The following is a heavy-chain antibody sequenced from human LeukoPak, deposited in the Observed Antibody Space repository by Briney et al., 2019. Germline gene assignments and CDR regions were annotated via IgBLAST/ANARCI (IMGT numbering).Heavy chain of an antibody. CDR3: ARDATVRGPYGGHHFYSYMDV. CDR2: IHTYNGHT. D-gene: IGHD3-10*01. Sequence: ASVKVSCKSSGYTFNSYGITWVRQAPGQGLEWMGWIHTYNGHTNYAQKLQGRVTMTTDTSTSTAYMELRSLRSEDTAVYYCARDATVRGPYGGHHFYSYMDVWGKGTTVTISS. V-gene: IGHV1-18*01. CDR1: GYTFNSYG. J-gene: IGHJ6*03.